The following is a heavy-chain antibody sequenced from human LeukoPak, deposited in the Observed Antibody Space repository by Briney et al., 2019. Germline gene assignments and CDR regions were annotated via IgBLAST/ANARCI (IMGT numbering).Heavy chain of an antibody. Sequence: PGGSLRLSCAASGFTLSNYWMHWVRQAPGKGLVWVSRINTDESSTSYADSVKGRFTISRDNAKNTLYLQMNSLRAEDTAVYYCARCSGYGMDVWGQGTTVTVSS. J-gene: IGHJ6*02. V-gene: IGHV3-74*01. CDR1: GFTLSNYW. CDR2: INTDESST. D-gene: IGHD3-10*02. CDR3: ARCSGYGMDV.